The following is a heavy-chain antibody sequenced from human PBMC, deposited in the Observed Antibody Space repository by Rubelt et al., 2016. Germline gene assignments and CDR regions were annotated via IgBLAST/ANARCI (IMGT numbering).Heavy chain of an antibody. CDR3: GRSLGGGGEQWRSYCFGY. J-gene: IGHJ4*02. D-gene: IGHD6-19*01. V-gene: IGHV1-69*01. CDR1: GGTFSSYA. Sequence: QVQLVQSGAEVKKPGSSVKVSCKASGGTFSSYAISWVRQAPGQGLEWMGGIIPIFGTANYAQKFQGRVTITADESTSAAYMELSSLGSADMPVQYCGRSLGGGGEQWRSYCFGYWGQGPLVTVSS. CDR2: IIPIFGTA.